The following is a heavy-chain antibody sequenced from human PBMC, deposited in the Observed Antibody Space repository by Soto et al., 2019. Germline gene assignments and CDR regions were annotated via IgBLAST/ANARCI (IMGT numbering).Heavy chain of an antibody. CDR3: AKAHDCSAIYGMDV. D-gene: IGHD3-10*02. V-gene: IGHV3-9*01. CDR1: GFSFEDYA. J-gene: IGHJ6*02. CDR2: IAWNSDII. Sequence: EVQLVESGGGVVQPGRSLRLSCAASGFSFEDYAMHWVRQAPGKGLEWVAGIAWNSDIIGYADSVKGRFTISRDKGKNSLYLQMNSLRPEDTALYDCAKAHDCSAIYGMDVWGQGTTVTVSS.